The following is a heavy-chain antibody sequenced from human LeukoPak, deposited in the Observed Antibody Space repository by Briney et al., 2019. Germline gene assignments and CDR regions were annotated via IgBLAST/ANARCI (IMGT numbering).Heavy chain of an antibody. CDR1: GFTLSNFA. D-gene: IGHD4-17*01. CDR2: ITAGSSTK. CDR3: GRDPNGDYIGAFDFQR. V-gene: IGHV3-23*01. J-gene: IGHJ1*01. Sequence: PGGSLRLSCVASGFTLSNFAMVWVRQAPGKGLEWVSAITAGSSTKKYADSVKDRFTISRDNSKDTLYLQMTSLRDEDTAVYYCGRDPNGDYIGAFDFQRWGRGTLVTVSS.